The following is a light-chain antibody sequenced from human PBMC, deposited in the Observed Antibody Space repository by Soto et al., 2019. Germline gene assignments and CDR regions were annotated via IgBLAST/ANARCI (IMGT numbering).Light chain of an antibody. CDR3: ATWDGTLNGPNVV. J-gene: IGLJ2*01. CDR1: SSNIGSNT. CDR2: NNN. V-gene: IGLV1-44*01. Sequence: QSVLTQPPSASGTPGQRVTISCSGSSSNIGSNTVNWYQQFPGTAPKLLIYNNNQRPSGVPDRFSGSKSGTSASLAISGLQSEDEADYYCATWDGTLNGPNVVFGGGTKLTVL.